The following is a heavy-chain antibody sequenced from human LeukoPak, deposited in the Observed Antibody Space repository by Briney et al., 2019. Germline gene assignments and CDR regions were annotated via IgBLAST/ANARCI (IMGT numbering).Heavy chain of an antibody. CDR3: ARSVRYCSGGSCYSGVRWFDP. CDR1: GGSISSSSYY. V-gene: IGHV4-39*01. D-gene: IGHD2-15*01. Sequence: PSETLSLTCTVSGGSISSSSYYWGWIRQPPGKGLEWIGSIYYSGSTYYNPSLKSRVTISVDTSKNQFSLKLSSVTAADTAVYYCARSVRYCSGGSCYSGVRWFDPWGQGTLVTVSS. CDR2: IYYSGST. J-gene: IGHJ5*02.